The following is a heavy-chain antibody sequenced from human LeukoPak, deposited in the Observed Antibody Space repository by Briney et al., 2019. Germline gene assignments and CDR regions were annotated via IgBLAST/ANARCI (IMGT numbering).Heavy chain of an antibody. CDR2: INAGNGNT. J-gene: IGHJ3*02. V-gene: IGHV1-3*01. Sequence: GASVKVSCKASGYTFTSYAMHWVRQAPGQRLEWMGWINAGNGNTKYSQKFQGRVTITRDTSASTAYMELSSLRSEDTAVYYCAKGFVDTGAFDIWGQGTMVTVSS. CDR3: AKGFVDTGAFDI. CDR1: GYTFTSYA. D-gene: IGHD5-18*01.